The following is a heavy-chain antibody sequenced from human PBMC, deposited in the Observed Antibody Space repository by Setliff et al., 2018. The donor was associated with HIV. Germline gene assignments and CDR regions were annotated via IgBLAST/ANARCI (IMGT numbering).Heavy chain of an antibody. CDR3: AYSGRQLRGPYFDF. Sequence: SGPTLVNPTQTLTLTCTFSGLSLSTSGVGVGWIRQSPGKALEWLAFIYWNNNEHYSTSLKNRLTVTKDTSKNRVVFTMTNMDPVDTATYYCAYSGRQLRGPYFDFWGQGTPVTVYS. J-gene: IGHJ4*02. V-gene: IGHV2-5*01. CDR1: GLSLSTSGVG. D-gene: IGHD3-10*01. CDR2: IYWNNNE.